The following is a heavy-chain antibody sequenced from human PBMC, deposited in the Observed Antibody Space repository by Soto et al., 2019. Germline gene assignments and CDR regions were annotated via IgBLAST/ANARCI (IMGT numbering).Heavy chain of an antibody. CDR2: IYPGDSDT. CDR3: ARLDFWSGYPFDY. D-gene: IGHD3-3*01. V-gene: IGHV5-51*01. CDR1: GYSFTSYW. J-gene: IGHJ4*02. Sequence: GVSLRVSCKGSGYSFTSYWIGWVRKMPGKGLEWMGIIYPGDSDTRCSPSFQGQVTISADKSISTAYLQWSSLKASDTAMYYCARLDFWSGYPFDYWGQGTLVTVSS.